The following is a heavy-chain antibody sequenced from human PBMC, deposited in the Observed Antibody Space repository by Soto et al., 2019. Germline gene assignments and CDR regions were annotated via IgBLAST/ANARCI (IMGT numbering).Heavy chain of an antibody. V-gene: IGHV1-69*01. CDR3: AKERPSVEMATSGAFDI. CDR2: IIHIFGTA. D-gene: IGHD3-10*01. J-gene: IGHJ3*02. Sequence: QVQLVQSGAEVKKPGSSVKVSCKASGGTFSSYAISWVRQAPGQGLEWMGGIIHIFGTANYAQQFQGRVTITADESTSTAYMELSILRSDDTAVYYCAKERPSVEMATSGAFDIWGQGTMVTVSS. CDR1: GGTFSSYA.